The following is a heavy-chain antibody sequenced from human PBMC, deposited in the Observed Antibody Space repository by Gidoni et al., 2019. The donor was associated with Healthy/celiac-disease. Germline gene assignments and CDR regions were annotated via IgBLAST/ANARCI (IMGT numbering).Heavy chain of an antibody. CDR3: ASSDFWSGYWEATGVFDP. Sequence: QLQLQESGPGLVKPSETLSLTCTVSGGSISRSSYYWGWIRQPPGKGLEWIGRIYDSGSPYYNPSLTSRVTISVDTSTTQFSLKLSSVTAADTAVYYCASSDFWSGYWEATGVFDPWGQGTLVTVSS. CDR2: IYDSGSP. D-gene: IGHD3-3*01. V-gene: IGHV4-39*01. J-gene: IGHJ5*02. CDR1: GGSISRSSYY.